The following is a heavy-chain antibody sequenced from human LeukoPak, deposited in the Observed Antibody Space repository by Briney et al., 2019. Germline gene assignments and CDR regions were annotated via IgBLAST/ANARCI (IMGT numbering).Heavy chain of an antibody. J-gene: IGHJ3*02. CDR3: SRDYEPTLEQVVAFDI. CDR1: GFTFSRFW. Sequence: GGSLRLSCAVSGFTFSRFWMSWVRQAPGKGLEWVANIKQDGSQQSYVDSVKGRITISRDNAKKSLYLQMNILRAEDTAVYYWSRDYEPTLEQVVAFDIWGQGTMVTVSS. V-gene: IGHV3-7*03. D-gene: IGHD3-3*01. CDR2: IKQDGSQQ.